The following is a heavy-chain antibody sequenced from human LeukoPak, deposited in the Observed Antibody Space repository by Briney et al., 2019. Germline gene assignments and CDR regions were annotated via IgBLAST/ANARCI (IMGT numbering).Heavy chain of an antibody. CDR2: IYYRGST. Sequence: SETLSLTCTLSGGSISSYYWSWIRQPPGKGLEWIGYIYYRGSTNYNPSLKSRATISVDTPKNQFSLKLTSVTAADTAVYYCARLRMATASFDYWGQGTLVTVSS. CDR1: GGSISSYY. J-gene: IGHJ4*02. D-gene: IGHD5-12*01. V-gene: IGHV4-59*08. CDR3: ARLRMATASFDY.